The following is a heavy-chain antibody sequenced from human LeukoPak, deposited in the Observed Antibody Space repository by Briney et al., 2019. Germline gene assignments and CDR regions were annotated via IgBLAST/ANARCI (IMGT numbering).Heavy chain of an antibody. CDR1: EFTSDTYW. J-gene: IGHJ3*02. V-gene: IGHV3-7*01. CDR2: IKEDGSEK. Sequence: GGSLRLSCAGSEFTSDTYWMSWFRQAPGKGLEWVANIKEDGSEKLYADSVKGLFSVSRDNAKNSLYLQMNSLRADDTAVYYCAGHGGWTFRIWGQGTKVTVSS. CDR3: AGHGGWTFRI. D-gene: IGHD5-24*01.